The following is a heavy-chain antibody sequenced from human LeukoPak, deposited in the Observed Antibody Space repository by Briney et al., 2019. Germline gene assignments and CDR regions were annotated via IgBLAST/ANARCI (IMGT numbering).Heavy chain of an antibody. V-gene: IGHV1-2*06. CDR2: ISPDSGGT. CDR3: ARGRITMVRGVISLFDY. Sequence: GASVRVSCKASGYTFTGYCMHWVRQAPGQGLEWMGRISPDSGGTNYARKVQGRVTMTRDTSISKASMELRRLQSDDPAVYYCARGRITMVRGVISLFDYWGQGTLVTVSS. CDR1: GYTFTGYC. D-gene: IGHD3-10*01. J-gene: IGHJ4*02.